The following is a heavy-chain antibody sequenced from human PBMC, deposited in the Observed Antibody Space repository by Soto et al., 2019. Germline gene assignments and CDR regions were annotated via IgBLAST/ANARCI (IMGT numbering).Heavy chain of an antibody. J-gene: IGHJ6*02. CDR1: GFTFSSYW. CDR2: INSDGSST. Sequence: GGSLRLSCAASGFTFSSYWMHWVRQAPGKGLVWVSRINSDGSSTSYADSVKGRFTISRDNAKNTLYLQMNSLRAEDTAVYYCAREPDIVVVVAARRDGMDVWGQGTTVTVSS. CDR3: AREPDIVVVVAARRDGMDV. V-gene: IGHV3-74*01. D-gene: IGHD2-15*01.